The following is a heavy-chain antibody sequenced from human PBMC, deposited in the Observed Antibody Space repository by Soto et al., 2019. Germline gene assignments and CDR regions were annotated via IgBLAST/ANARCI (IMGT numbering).Heavy chain of an antibody. D-gene: IGHD2-15*01. CDR1: GGTFSSYA. J-gene: IGHJ4*02. CDR3: ARHGSNPSIL. Sequence: QVQLVQSGAEVKKPGSSVKVSCKIFGGTFSSYAFGWVRQAPGQGLEWMGGIIPISGTINYAQKFQGRVTIAADKSTFTAYMELSSLRSEDTAVYYCARHGSNPSILWGQGTLVTVSS. CDR2: IIPISGTI. V-gene: IGHV1-69*06.